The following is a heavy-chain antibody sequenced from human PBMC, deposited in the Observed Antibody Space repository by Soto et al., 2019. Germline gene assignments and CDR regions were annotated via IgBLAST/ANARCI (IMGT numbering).Heavy chain of an antibody. CDR2: IYTSGST. V-gene: IGHV4-4*07. Sequence: QVQLQESGPGLVKPSETLSLTCTVSGGSISSYYWSWIRQPAGKGLEWIGRIYTSGSTNYNPSLRGRVTMYEDTSKNQFPLEQSSVTAADTAVYYCARDDDSSGYYFDYWGQGTLVTVSS. D-gene: IGHD3-22*01. CDR1: GGSISSYY. J-gene: IGHJ4*02. CDR3: ARDDDSSGYYFDY.